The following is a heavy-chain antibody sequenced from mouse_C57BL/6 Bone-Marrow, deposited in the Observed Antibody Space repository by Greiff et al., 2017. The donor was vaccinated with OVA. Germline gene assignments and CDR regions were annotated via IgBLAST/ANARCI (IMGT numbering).Heavy chain of an antibody. Sequence: EVQLQQSGPELVKPGASVKISCKASGYSFTGYYMNWVKQSPEKSLEWIGEINPSTGGTTYNQKFKAKATLTVDKSSSTAYMQLKSLTSEDSAVYYCARSLQFAYWGQGTLVTVSA. V-gene: IGHV1-42*01. CDR3: ARSLQFAY. CDR2: INPSTGGT. J-gene: IGHJ3*01. CDR1: GYSFTGYY.